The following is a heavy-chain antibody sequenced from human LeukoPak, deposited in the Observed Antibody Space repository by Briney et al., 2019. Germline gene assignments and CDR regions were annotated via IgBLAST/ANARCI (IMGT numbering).Heavy chain of an antibody. Sequence: GGSLRLSCAASGFTFGTYAMSWVRQAPGKGLEWVSAISGSGGDTYSADSVRGRFTISRDNSKSTLYLLMNSLRAEDTAVYYCVTGSMENYFDSWGQGTLVTVSS. V-gene: IGHV3-23*01. CDR3: VTGSMENYFDS. D-gene: IGHD3-3*01. CDR2: ISGSGGDT. J-gene: IGHJ4*02. CDR1: GFTFGTYA.